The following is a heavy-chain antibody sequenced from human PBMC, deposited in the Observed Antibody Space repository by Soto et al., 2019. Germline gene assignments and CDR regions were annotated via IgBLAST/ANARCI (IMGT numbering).Heavy chain of an antibody. CDR2: INHSGST. J-gene: IGHJ5*02. CDR3: ARGKAAGYSSSWYGSGFNWFDP. Sequence: SETLSLTCAVYGGSFSGYYWSWIRQPPGKGLEWIGEINHSGSTNYNPSLKSRVTISVDTSKNQFSLKLSSVTAADTAVYYCARGKAAGYSSSWYGSGFNWFDPWGQGTLVTVSS. D-gene: IGHD6-13*01. V-gene: IGHV4-34*01. CDR1: GGSFSGYY.